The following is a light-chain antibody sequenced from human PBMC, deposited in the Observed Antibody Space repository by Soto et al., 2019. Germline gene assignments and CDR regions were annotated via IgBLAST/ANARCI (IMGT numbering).Light chain of an antibody. J-gene: IGLJ2*01. Sequence: QSALTQPASVSGSPGQSITISCTGTSSDVGGYNYVSWYQQHPGKAPKLMIYDVSNRPSGVSNRFSGSKSGNTASLTISGLQAEDEGDYYGSSYTSSSTPVVFGGGTKLTVL. CDR1: SSDVGGYNY. CDR3: SSYTSSSTPVV. CDR2: DVS. V-gene: IGLV2-14*01.